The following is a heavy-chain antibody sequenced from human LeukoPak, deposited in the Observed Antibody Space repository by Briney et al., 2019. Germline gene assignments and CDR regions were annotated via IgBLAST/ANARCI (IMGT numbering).Heavy chain of an antibody. CDR1: GYTFTGYY. V-gene: IGHV1-2*02. CDR2: INPNSGGT. D-gene: IGHD6-13*01. CDR3: ARDESWDSSSWYTKGDAFDI. J-gene: IGHJ3*02. Sequence: GASVKVSCKASGYTFTGYYMHWVRQAPGQGLEWMGWINPNSGGTNYAQKFQGRVTMTRDTSISTAYMELSRLRSDDTAVYYCARDESWDSSSWYTKGDAFDIWGQGTMVTVSS.